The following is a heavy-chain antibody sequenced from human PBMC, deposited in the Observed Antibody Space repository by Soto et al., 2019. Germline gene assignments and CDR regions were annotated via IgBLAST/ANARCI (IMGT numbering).Heavy chain of an antibody. CDR2: IYHGGST. CDR1: GYSISSGYY. V-gene: IGHV4-38-2*01. J-gene: IGHJ4*02. CDR3: ARQYGGYEYYFAY. D-gene: IGHD5-12*01. Sequence: SETLSLTCAVSGYSISSGYYWGWLRHPPGKGLEWIGSIYHGGSTYYNPSLNSRVTLSIDMTNNHVSLILNSVTAADTAVYYCARQYGGYEYYFAYWGQGTLVTVSS.